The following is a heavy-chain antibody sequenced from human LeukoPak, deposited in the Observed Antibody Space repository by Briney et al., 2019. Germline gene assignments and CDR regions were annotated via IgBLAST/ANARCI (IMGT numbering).Heavy chain of an antibody. CDR2: INPNSGGT. V-gene: IGHV1-2*02. D-gene: IGHD1-26*01. Sequence: ASVKVSCKASGYTFTGYYMHWVRQAPGQGLEWMGWINPNSGGTNYAQKFQGRVTMTRDTSISTAYMELSRLRSDDTAVYYCARGPPAWELPIYFDYWGQGTLVTVSS. J-gene: IGHJ4*02. CDR1: GYTFTGYY. CDR3: ARGPPAWELPIYFDY.